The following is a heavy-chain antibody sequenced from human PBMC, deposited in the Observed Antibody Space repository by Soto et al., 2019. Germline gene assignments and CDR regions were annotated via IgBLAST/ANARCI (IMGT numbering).Heavy chain of an antibody. J-gene: IGHJ5*02. CDR2: INPSGSKT. CDR3: VTDYGDQPRFDP. V-gene: IGHV1-46*01. D-gene: IGHD4-17*01. CDR1: GYSFAAFY. Sequence: QVQLVQSGAEVKKPGASVKVSCKASGYSFAAFYMHWVRQAPGQGLEWLGIINPSGSKTSYAPKFKGRVTMTRETPTRTVYMELSSLTADDTAVYYCVTDYGDQPRFDPWGQGTLVTVSS.